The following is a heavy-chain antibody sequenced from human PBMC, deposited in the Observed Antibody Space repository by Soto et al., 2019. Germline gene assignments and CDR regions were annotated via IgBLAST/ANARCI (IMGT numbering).Heavy chain of an antibody. V-gene: IGHV4-4*01. J-gene: IGHJ5*02. D-gene: IGHD3-22*01. CDR1: GDSISSGKW. Sequence: QVQLQESGPGLVKPPGTLSLTCPVSGDSISSGKWWSWVRQSPGKGLEWIGEISHSGTTNYNPSLKSRVTMSMDKSKNHFSLNVSSVTAADTAMYFCAREPYYSDSTGGAFDPWGQGTLVTVSA. CDR3: AREPYYSDSTGGAFDP. CDR2: ISHSGTT.